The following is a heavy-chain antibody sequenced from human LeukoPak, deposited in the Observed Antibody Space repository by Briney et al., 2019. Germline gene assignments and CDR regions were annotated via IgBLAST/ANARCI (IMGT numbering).Heavy chain of an antibody. V-gene: IGHV4-34*01. D-gene: IGHD2-2*01. Sequence: SETLSLTCAVYGGSFSGYYWSWIRQPPGKGLEWIGEINHSGSTNYNPSLKSRVTISVDTSKNQFSLKLSSVTAADTAVYYCARGGDCSSTSCSFGYWGQGTLVTVSS. CDR2: INHSGST. CDR1: GGSFSGYY. J-gene: IGHJ4*02. CDR3: ARGGDCSSTSCSFGY.